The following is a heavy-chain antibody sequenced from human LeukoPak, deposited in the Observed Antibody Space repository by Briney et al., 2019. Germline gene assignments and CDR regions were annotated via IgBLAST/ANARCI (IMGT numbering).Heavy chain of an antibody. V-gene: IGHV1-2*02. Sequence: ASVKVSCTASGYTFTGYFIHWVRHAPGQGLEWMGWINPNTGGTIYAQKFQGRVTMTRDTSISTAYMDLTRLTSDDTAVYYCARPSLGSGATPSNYWGQGTLVTVSS. CDR3: ARPSLGSGATPSNY. CDR2: INPNTGGT. J-gene: IGHJ4*02. CDR1: GYTFTGYF. D-gene: IGHD2-15*01.